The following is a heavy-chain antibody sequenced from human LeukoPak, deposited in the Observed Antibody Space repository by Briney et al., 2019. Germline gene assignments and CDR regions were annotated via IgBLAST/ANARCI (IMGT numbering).Heavy chain of an antibody. CDR2: ISSNGGST. V-gene: IGHV3-64*01. CDR3: ARVLAGGDY. J-gene: IGHJ4*02. CDR1: GFTFSSYA. D-gene: IGHD3-10*01. Sequence: GGSLRLSCAASGFTFSSYAMYWVRQAPGKGLEYVSTISSNGGSTHYANSVKGRFTISRDNSKNTLYLQMGSLRAEDMAVYYCARVLAGGDYWGQGTLVTVSS.